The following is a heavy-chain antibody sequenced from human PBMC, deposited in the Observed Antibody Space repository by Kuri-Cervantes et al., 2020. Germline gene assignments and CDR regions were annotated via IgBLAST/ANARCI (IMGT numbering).Heavy chain of an antibody. V-gene: IGHV1-69*05. D-gene: IGHD7-27*01. CDR2: IIPIFGTA. CDR3: ASKLGLGYYYYMDV. Sequence: SVKVSCKASGGTFSSYAISWVRQAPGQGLEWMGGIIPIFGTANYAQKFQGRVTITTDESTSTAYMELSSLRSEDTAVYYCASKLGLGYYYYMDVWGKGTTVTVSS. CDR1: GGTFSSYA. J-gene: IGHJ6*03.